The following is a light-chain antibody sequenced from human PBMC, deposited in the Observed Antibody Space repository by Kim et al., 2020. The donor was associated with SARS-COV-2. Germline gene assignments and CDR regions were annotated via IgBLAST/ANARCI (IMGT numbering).Light chain of an antibody. CDR2: AVS. V-gene: IGLV2-11*01. CDR3: CSYEGSYPSKI. Sequence: VPIACTVTTGDVGGYDYVSWYLHHPGKAPKLLIYAVSKRPSGVPDRFTGSKSGNTASLTISGLQAEDEADYYCCSYEGSYPSKIFGTGTKVTVL. CDR1: TGDVGGYDY. J-gene: IGLJ1*01.